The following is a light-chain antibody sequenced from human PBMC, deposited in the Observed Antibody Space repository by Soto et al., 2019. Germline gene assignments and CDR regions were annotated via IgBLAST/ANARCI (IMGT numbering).Light chain of an antibody. Sequence: QSVLTQPRSVSGSPGQSVTISCTGTSTDVGAYNYVSWYQQRPGKAPKLMVYDVTERPSGVPDRFSGSKSGNTASLTISGLHAEDEGYYSCQSYDSSLSIWVFGGGTKLTVL. V-gene: IGLV2-11*01. J-gene: IGLJ3*02. CDR3: QSYDSSLSIWV. CDR2: DVT. CDR1: STDVGAYNY.